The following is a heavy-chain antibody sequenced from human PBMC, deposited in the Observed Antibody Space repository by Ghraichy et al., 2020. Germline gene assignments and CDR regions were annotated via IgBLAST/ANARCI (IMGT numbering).Heavy chain of an antibody. CDR1: GYTFTSYG. CDR2: ISAYNGNT. Sequence: ASVKVSCKASGYTFTSYGISWVRQAPGQGLEWMGWISAYNGNTNYAQKLQGRVTMTTDTSTSTAYMELRSLRSDDTAVYYCARDGGRITANPELDYWGQGTLVTVSS. CDR3: ARDGGRITANPELDY. V-gene: IGHV1-18*01. D-gene: IGHD6-13*01. J-gene: IGHJ4*02.